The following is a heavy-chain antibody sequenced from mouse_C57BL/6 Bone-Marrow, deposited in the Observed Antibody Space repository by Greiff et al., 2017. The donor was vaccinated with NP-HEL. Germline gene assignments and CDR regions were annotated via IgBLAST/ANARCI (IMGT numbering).Heavy chain of an antibody. V-gene: IGHV1-82*01. CDR3: ARSGGYGWFAY. Sequence: VQLQQSGPELVKPGASVKISCKASGYAFSSSWMNWVKQRPGKGLEWIGRIYPGDGDTNYNGKFKGKATLTAYKSSSTAYMQISSLTSEDSAVYFCARSGGYGWFAYWGQGTLVTVSA. CDR1: GYAFSSSW. CDR2: IYPGDGDT. D-gene: IGHD2-2*01. J-gene: IGHJ3*01.